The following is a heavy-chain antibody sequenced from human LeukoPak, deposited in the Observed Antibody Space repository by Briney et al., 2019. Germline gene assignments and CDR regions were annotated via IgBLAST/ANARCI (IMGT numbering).Heavy chain of an antibody. J-gene: IGHJ4*02. CDR3: TRMTAGHDY. Sequence: SETLSLTCAVSGVSFDDYYWSWVRQTSGKGLEWIGEINHSGYTNDSPSLKSRVTLSIDTSRKQFSLNLRSVTVADTGIYYCTRMTAGHDYWGQGTLVTVSS. CDR1: GVSFDDYY. CDR2: INHSGYT. V-gene: IGHV4-34*01. D-gene: IGHD2-21*02.